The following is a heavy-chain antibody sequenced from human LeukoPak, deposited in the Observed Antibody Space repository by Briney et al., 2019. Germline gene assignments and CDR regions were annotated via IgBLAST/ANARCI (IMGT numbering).Heavy chain of an antibody. Sequence: PGGSLRLSCAASGFTFSSYAMSWVRQAPGKGLEWVSAISGSGGSTYYADSVKGRFTISRDNAKNTLYLQMSSLRAEDTAVYYCARDGYSFGHDFDYWGQGTLVTVSS. V-gene: IGHV3-23*01. CDR1: GFTFSSYA. D-gene: IGHD5-18*01. CDR3: ARDGYSFGHDFDY. J-gene: IGHJ4*02. CDR2: ISGSGGST.